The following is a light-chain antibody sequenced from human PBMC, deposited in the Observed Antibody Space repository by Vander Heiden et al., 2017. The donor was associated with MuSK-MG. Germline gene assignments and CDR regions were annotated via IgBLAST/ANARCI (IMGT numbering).Light chain of an antibody. Sequence: QSILTQPPSASAAPGQKVTISCSGSSSDIGSNSVNWYQQLPGTAPKLLIYRNDRRPSGVPDRFSGSKSGTSGSLVISGLQSEDEGEYFCASWDDDLNGLVFGGRTKLTGL. J-gene: IGLJ2*01. CDR3: ASWDDDLNGLV. CDR2: RND. CDR1: SSDIGSNS. V-gene: IGLV1-44*01.